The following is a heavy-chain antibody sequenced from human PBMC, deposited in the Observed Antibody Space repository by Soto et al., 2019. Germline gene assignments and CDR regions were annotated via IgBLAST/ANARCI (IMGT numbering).Heavy chain of an antibody. D-gene: IGHD3-22*01. CDR1: GGSISSGDYY. J-gene: IGHJ4*02. Sequence: SETLSLTCTVSGGSISSGDYYWSWIRQPPGKGLEWIGYIYYSGSTYYNPSLKSRVTISVDTSKNQFSLKLSSVTAADTAVCYCARGNDSSGYYYPYWGQGTLVTSPQ. CDR3: ARGNDSSGYYYPY. V-gene: IGHV4-30-4*01. CDR2: IYYSGST.